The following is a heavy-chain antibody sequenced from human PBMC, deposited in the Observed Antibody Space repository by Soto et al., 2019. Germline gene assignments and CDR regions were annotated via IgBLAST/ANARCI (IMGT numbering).Heavy chain of an antibody. Sequence: ASVKVSCKASGYTFTGYYMHWVRQAPGQGLEWMGWINPNSGGTNYAQKFQGWVTMTRDTSISTAYMELSRLRSDDTAVYYCARGDMVRMNEESPYYYYLMDVWGKGTTVPVSS. J-gene: IGHJ6*03. CDR2: INPNSGGT. V-gene: IGHV1-2*04. CDR1: GYTFTGYY. CDR3: ARGDMVRMNEESPYYYYLMDV. D-gene: IGHD3-10*01.